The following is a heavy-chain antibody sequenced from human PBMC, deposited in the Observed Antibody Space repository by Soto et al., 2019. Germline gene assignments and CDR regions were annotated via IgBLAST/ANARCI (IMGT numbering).Heavy chain of an antibody. J-gene: IGHJ6*02. D-gene: IGHD3-10*01. CDR1: GYTFTSYG. Sequence: QVQLVQSGAEVKKPGASVKVSCKASGYTFTSYGIGWVRQAPGQGLEWMGWISAYNGNTNYAQKLQGRVTMTTDTSTSTAYMALRSLRSDDTAVYYCARDGGRITMVRGATYYHCGMDVWGQGTTVTVSS. CDR2: ISAYNGNT. CDR3: ARDGGRITMVRGATYYHCGMDV. V-gene: IGHV1-18*01.